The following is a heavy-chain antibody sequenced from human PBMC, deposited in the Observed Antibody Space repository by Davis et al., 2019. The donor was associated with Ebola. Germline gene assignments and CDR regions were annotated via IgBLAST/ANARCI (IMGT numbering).Heavy chain of an antibody. Sequence: ESLKISCAASGFTVSSNYMSWIRQPPGKGLEWIGEINHSGSTNYNPSLKSRVTISVDTSKNQFSLKLSSVTAADTAVYYCARVKYSGYGHYYYYYGMDVWGQGTTVTVSS. D-gene: IGHD5-12*01. CDR2: INHSGST. CDR3: ARVKYSGYGHYYYYYGMDV. V-gene: IGHV4-34*01. J-gene: IGHJ6*02. CDR1: GFTVSSNY.